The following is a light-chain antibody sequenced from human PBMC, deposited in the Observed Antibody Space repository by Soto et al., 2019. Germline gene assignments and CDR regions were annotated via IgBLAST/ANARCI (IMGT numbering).Light chain of an antibody. CDR2: GNS. CDR3: QSYDNSLSGYV. V-gene: IGLV1-40*01. Sequence: QPVLTQLPSVSGAPGQRVTISCTGSSSNIGAGYDVHWYQQLPGTAPKLLIYGNSNRPSGVPDRISGSKSGTSASLAITGLQAEDEADYYCQSYDNSLSGYVFGTGTKLT. CDR1: SSNIGAGYD. J-gene: IGLJ1*01.